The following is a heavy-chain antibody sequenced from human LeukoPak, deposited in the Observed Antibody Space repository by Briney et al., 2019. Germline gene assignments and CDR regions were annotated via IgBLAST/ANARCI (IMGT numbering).Heavy chain of an antibody. CDR2: IYDSGSA. CDR1: GGSVSSGSYY. D-gene: IGHD6-13*01. V-gene: IGHV4-61*01. J-gene: IGHJ6*02. CDR3: ARGAAAAGQNYYYYAMDV. Sequence: SDRLSLTCTLAGGSVSSGSYYCGWIRQPPGKGLEWIGYIYDSGSANCSPSLKSRGTISLDTSKNQSSLRLSSVSAADTAVYYCARGAAAAGQNYYYYAMDVWGQGTTVTVSS.